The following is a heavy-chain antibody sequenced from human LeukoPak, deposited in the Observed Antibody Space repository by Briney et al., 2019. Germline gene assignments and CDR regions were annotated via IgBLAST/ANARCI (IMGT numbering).Heavy chain of an antibody. J-gene: IGHJ4*02. V-gene: IGHV3-43*02. CDR1: GFTFDDYA. Sequence: GWSLRLSCAASGFTFDDYAMHWVRQAPGKGLEWVSLISGDGGSTYYADSVKGRFTISRDNSKNSLYLQMNSLRTEDTALYYCAKDIPPNYYGSGSYSDYWGQGTLVTVSP. CDR3: AKDIPPNYYGSGSYSDY. CDR2: ISGDGGST. D-gene: IGHD3-10*01.